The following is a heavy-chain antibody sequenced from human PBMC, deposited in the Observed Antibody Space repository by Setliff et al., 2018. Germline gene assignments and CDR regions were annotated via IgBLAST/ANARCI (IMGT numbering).Heavy chain of an antibody. V-gene: IGHV3-15*01. J-gene: IGHJ4*02. CDR1: GFTFSDYY. CDR3: ATRLGDF. CDR2: IKSKADGGTA. Sequence: PGGSLRLSCAASGFTFSDYYMSWIRQAPGKGLEWVGRIKSKADGGTADFAAPVKGRFTISRDDSKNTMSLQMNSLKTEDTAVYFCATRLGDFWGQGTLVTVSS.